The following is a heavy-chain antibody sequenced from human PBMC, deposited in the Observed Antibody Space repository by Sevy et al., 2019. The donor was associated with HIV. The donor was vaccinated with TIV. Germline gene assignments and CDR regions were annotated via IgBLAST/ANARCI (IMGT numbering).Heavy chain of an antibody. CDR2: MRQDGNEK. CDR1: GFTFSSYW. J-gene: IGHJ4*02. CDR3: ARGIYGSGSRLGLGY. D-gene: IGHD3-10*01. V-gene: IGHV3-7*01. Sequence: LSLTCAASGFTFSSYWMTWVRQAPGKGLEWVANMRQDGNEKYYVDSVKGRFTISRDNAKNSLYLQMNSLRAEDTAVYYCARGIYGSGSRLGLGYWGQGTLVTVSS.